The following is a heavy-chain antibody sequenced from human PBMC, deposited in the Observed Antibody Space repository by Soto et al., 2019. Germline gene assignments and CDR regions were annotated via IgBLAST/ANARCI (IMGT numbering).Heavy chain of an antibody. CDR1: GYTFTDYY. CDR2: INPNGGAT. D-gene: IGHD5-18*01. J-gene: IGHJ4*02. V-gene: IGHV1-2*02. Sequence: ASVKVSCKASGYTFTDYYMHWVRQAPGQGLEWIGWINPNGGATNYAQKFHDRVSMTRDTSIRTAYMELSRLRSDDTAVYYCARATRFRAPRGYLVDFWGQGXLVTV. CDR3: ARATRFRAPRGYLVDF.